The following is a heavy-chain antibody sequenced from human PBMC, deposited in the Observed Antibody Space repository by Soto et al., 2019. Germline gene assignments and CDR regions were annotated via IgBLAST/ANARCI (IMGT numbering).Heavy chain of an antibody. J-gene: IGHJ6*02. V-gene: IGHV3-30*18. D-gene: IGHD1-1*01. Sequence: QEQLVESGGGVVQPGRSLRLSCAASGFIFANYGMHWVRQAPGKGLEWVALLTYDGSNKYYADAVKGRFTISRDNAKNMVSLQMDSLRAEDTAVYYCAKARGANNWANYYGMDVWGQGTTVTVSS. CDR1: GFIFANYG. CDR2: LTYDGSNK. CDR3: AKARGANNWANYYGMDV.